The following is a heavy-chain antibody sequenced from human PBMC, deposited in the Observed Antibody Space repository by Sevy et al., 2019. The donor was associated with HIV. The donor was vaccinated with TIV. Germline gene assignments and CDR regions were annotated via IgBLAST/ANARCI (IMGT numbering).Heavy chain of an antibody. J-gene: IGHJ4*02. Sequence: GGSLRLSCAASGFTLSSYWMNWVRQAPGKGLEWVANIKQDGSEKYYVDSVKGRFTISRDKAKNSLYLQMNSLRAEDTAVYYCMTTVTTVDYWGQGTLVTVSS. CDR1: GFTLSSYW. CDR2: IKQDGSEK. V-gene: IGHV3-7*01. D-gene: IGHD4-17*01. CDR3: MTTVTTVDY.